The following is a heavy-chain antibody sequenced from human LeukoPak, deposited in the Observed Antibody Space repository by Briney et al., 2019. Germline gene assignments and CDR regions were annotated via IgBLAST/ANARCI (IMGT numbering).Heavy chain of an antibody. CDR2: IYHSGSP. Sequence: SETLSLTCAVSGYSISSGYYWGWIRQPPGKGLAWIGRIYHSGSPYYNPSLKSQDPISVDQPKNEFHRRRSTVTAADTAVYYCARRLVGVPYYFDYWGQGTLVTVSS. V-gene: IGHV4-38-2*01. D-gene: IGHD1-26*01. CDR1: GYSISSGYY. CDR3: ARRLVGVPYYFDY. J-gene: IGHJ4*02.